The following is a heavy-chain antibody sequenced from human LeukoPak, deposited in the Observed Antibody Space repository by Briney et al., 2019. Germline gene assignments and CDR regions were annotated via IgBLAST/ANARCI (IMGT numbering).Heavy chain of an antibody. J-gene: IGHJ4*02. V-gene: IGHV4-59*01. D-gene: IGHD5-12*01. Sequence: SETLSLTCTVSGGSISSYYWSWIRQPPGKGLEWIGYMYNSGSTGYNPSLESRVTISVDTSKNQLSLKLTSVTAADTAVYYCARDSSAGSGYDHFDHWGQGTLVTVSS. CDR1: GGSISSYY. CDR2: MYNSGST. CDR3: ARDSSAGSGYDHFDH.